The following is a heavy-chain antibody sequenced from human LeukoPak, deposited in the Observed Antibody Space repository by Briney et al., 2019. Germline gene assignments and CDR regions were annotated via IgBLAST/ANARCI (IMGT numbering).Heavy chain of an antibody. CDR3: ARVLPPLYYFDY. Sequence: SETLSLTCTVSRGSISSYYWSWIRQPPGKGLEWIGYIYYSGSTNYNPSLKSRVTISVDTSKNQFSLKLSSVTAADTAVYYCARVLPPLYYFDYWGQGTLVTVSS. D-gene: IGHD3-10*01. CDR2: IYYSGST. CDR1: RGSISSYY. V-gene: IGHV4-59*08. J-gene: IGHJ4*02.